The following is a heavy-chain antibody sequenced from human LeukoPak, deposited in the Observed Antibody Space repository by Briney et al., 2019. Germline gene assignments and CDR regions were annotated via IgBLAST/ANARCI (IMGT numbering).Heavy chain of an antibody. V-gene: IGHV3-23*01. Sequence: PGGSLRLSCAASGFTFSSYAMSWVRQAPGKGLEWVSAISGSGGSTYYADSVKGRFTISRDNSKNTLYLQMNSLRAEDTAVYYCAKRVVADYYYYYGMDVWGQGTTVTVSS. CDR1: GFTFSSYA. D-gene: IGHD6-19*01. CDR2: ISGSGGST. J-gene: IGHJ6*02. CDR3: AKRVVADYYYYYGMDV.